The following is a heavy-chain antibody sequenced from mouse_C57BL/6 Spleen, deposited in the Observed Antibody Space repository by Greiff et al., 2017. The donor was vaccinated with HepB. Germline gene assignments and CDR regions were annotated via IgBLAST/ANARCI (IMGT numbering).Heavy chain of an antibody. D-gene: IGHD1-1*01. V-gene: IGHV1-9*01. CDR2: ILPGSGST. Sequence: QVQLKESGAELMKPGASVKLSCKATGYTFTGYWIEWVKQRPGHGLEWIGEILPGSGSTKYNEKFKGKATFTADKSSNTADMHLSSLTTEDSAIYYCASSYYGSSYDYWGQGTTLTVSS. CDR3: ASSYYGSSYDY. CDR1: GYTFTGYW. J-gene: IGHJ2*01.